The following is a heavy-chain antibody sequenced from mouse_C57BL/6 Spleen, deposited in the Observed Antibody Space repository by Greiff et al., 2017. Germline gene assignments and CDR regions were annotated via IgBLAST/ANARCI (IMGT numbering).Heavy chain of an antibody. Sequence: EVKLVESGGGLVKPGGSLKLSCAASGFTFSSYAMSWVRQTPEKRLEWVATISDGGSYTYYPDNVKGRFTISRDNAKNNLYLQMSHLKSEDTAMYYCARDRVTGSFDYWGQGTTLTVSS. CDR3: ARDRVTGSFDY. D-gene: IGHD4-1*01. CDR2: ISDGGSYT. V-gene: IGHV5-4*01. J-gene: IGHJ2*01. CDR1: GFTFSSYA.